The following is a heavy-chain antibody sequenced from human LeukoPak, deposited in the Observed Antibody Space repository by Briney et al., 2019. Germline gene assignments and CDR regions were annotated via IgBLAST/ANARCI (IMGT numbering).Heavy chain of an antibody. CDR3: ARVFSGNSIDY. V-gene: IGHV4-38-2*02. D-gene: IGHD4-23*01. J-gene: IGHJ4*02. Sequence: PSETLSLTCTVSGYSIGSAYSWGWIRQPPGKGLEWIGSIYHSGSTYYNPSLKSRVTISVDTSKNQFSLKLSSVTAADTAVYYCARVFSGNSIDYWGQGTLVTVSS. CDR2: IYHSGST. CDR1: GYSIGSAYS.